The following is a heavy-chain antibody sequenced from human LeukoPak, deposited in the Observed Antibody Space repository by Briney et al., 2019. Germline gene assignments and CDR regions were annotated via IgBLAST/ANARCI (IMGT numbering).Heavy chain of an antibody. V-gene: IGHV4-59*01. J-gene: IGHJ4*02. CDR1: GGSISSYY. D-gene: IGHD3-3*01. CDR3: ARGFWSGYSTSIFDY. Sequence: SETLSLTCTVSGGSISSYYWGWIRQPPGKGLEWIGYIYYSGSTNYNPSLKSRVTISVDTSKNQFSLKLSSVTAADTAVYYCARGFWSGYSTSIFDYRGQGTLVTVSS. CDR2: IYYSGST.